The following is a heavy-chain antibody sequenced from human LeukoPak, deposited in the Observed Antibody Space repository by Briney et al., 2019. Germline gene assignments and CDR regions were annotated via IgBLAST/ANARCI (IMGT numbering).Heavy chain of an antibody. V-gene: IGHV1-2*02. Sequence: ASVKVSCKASGYTFTGYYMHWVRQAPGQGLEWMGWINPNSGGTNYAQKFQGRATMTRDTSISTAYMGLSRLRSDDTAVYYCARDPFPCGGSCYYSMNWFDPWGQGTLVTVSS. CDR2: INPNSGGT. CDR3: ARDPFPCGGSCYYSMNWFDP. J-gene: IGHJ5*02. D-gene: IGHD2-15*01. CDR1: GYTFTGYY.